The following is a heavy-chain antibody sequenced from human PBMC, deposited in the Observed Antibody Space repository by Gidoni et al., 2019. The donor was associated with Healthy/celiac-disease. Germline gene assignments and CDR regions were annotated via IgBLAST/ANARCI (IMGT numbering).Heavy chain of an antibody. V-gene: IGHV4-39*01. D-gene: IGHD3-10*01. J-gene: IGHJ4*02. Sequence: QLQLQESGPGLVKPSEALSLPCTVSGDSIRSSSYYWGWIRQPPGKGLELIGRISYSGSTYYNPSLKSRVTISVDTSKNQFSLKLSSVTAADTAVYYCARHAYYGSGSFFLDYWGQGTLVTVSS. CDR2: ISYSGST. CDR1: GDSIRSSSYY. CDR3: ARHAYYGSGSFFLDY.